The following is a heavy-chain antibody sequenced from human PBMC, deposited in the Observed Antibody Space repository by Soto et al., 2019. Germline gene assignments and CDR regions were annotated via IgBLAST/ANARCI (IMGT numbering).Heavy chain of an antibody. Sequence: ASVKVSCKASGYTFTSYYMHWVRQAPGQGLEWMGIINPSSGSTSYAQKFQGRVTMTRDTSTSTVYMELSSLRSEDTAVYYCARDSRQVVVVAATLLDYWGQGTLVTVSS. J-gene: IGHJ4*02. CDR1: GYTFTSYY. V-gene: IGHV1-46*03. CDR2: INPSSGST. D-gene: IGHD2-15*01. CDR3: ARDSRQVVVVAATLLDY.